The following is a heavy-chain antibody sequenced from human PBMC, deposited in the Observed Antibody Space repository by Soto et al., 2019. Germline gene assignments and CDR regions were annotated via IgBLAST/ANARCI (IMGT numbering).Heavy chain of an antibody. V-gene: IGHV1-69*13. D-gene: IGHD3-22*01. CDR2: IIPIFGTA. J-gene: IGHJ1*01. CDR3: ARDLDGLHDDTSGPFPRPG. Sequence: GASVKVSCKASGGTFSSYAISWVRQAPGQGLEWMGGIIPIFGTANYAQKFQGRVTITAEESTSTAYMELSSLRSEDTAVYYCARDLDGLHDDTSGPFPRPGWGQGTLVTVSS. CDR1: GGTFSSYA.